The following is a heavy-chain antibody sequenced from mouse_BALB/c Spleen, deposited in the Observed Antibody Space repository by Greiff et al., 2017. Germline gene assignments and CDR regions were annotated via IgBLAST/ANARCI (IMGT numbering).Heavy chain of an antibody. CDR2: IRSKSNNYAT. D-gene: IGHD1-2*01. Sequence: EVQLVESGGGLVQPKGSLKLSCAASGFTFNTYAMNWVRQAPGKGLEWVARIRSKSNNYATYYADSVKDRFTISRDDSQSMLYLQMNNLKTEDTAMYYCVRHYYYGYDYAMDYWGQGTSVTVSS. V-gene: IGHV10-1*02. CDR1: GFTFNTYA. CDR3: VRHYYYGYDYAMDY. J-gene: IGHJ4*01.